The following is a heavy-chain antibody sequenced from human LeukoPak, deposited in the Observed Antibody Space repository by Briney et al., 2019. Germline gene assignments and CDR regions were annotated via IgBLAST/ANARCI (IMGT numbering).Heavy chain of an antibody. J-gene: IGHJ3*02. D-gene: IGHD3-22*01. V-gene: IGHV3-23*01. CDR2: IGNTET. CDR1: GFTFDTFA. Sequence: GESRRLSCVASGFTFDTFAMSWVRQAPGKGLEWVSDIGNTETYYADSVRGRFTSSRDNAKNTLYLQINSLRAEDTAVYYCARRGHYYDSNGYDMGDDAFDMWGQGTMVTVSS. CDR3: ARRGHYYDSNGYDMGDDAFDM.